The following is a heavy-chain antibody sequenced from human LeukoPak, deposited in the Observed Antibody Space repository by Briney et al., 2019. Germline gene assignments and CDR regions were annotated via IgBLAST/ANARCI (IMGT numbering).Heavy chain of an antibody. D-gene: IGHD3-3*01. V-gene: IGHV1-3*01. CDR3: ARDRGKGYDFWSGYYTGYYYYGMDV. Sequence: ASVKVSCKASGYTFTSYAMHWVRQAPGQRLEWMGWINAGNGNTKYSQKFQGRVTITRDTSASTAYMELSSLRSEDTAVYYCARDRGKGYDFWSGYYTGYYYYGMDVWGQGTTVTVSS. CDR1: GYTFTSYA. CDR2: INAGNGNT. J-gene: IGHJ6*02.